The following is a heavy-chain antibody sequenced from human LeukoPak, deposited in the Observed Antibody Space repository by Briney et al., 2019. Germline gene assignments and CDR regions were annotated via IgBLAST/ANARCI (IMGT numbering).Heavy chain of an antibody. CDR3: AKRSYDFWSYVDV. V-gene: IGHV3-23*01. Sequence: QTGGSLRLSCVASGFIFSTYAMNWVRQAPGKGLEWVSNLCCSDINTYYADSVQGRFTISRDNSKNTLYLQMNSLRAEDTAVYYCAKRSYDFWSYVDVWGQGTTVTVSS. CDR2: LCCSDINT. CDR1: GFIFSTYA. D-gene: IGHD3-3*01. J-gene: IGHJ6*02.